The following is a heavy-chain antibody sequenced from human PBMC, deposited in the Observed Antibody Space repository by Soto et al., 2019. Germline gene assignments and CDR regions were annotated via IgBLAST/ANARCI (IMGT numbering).Heavy chain of an antibody. V-gene: IGHV1-46*01. Sequence: GASVKVSCKASGYSFTSLDINWVRQAPGQGLEWMGIINPSGGSTSFAQKFQGRVTMTRDTSTSTVYMELISLTSEDTAVYYCARDVGMASRPYLDYWGQGTLVTVSS. J-gene: IGHJ4*02. CDR2: INPSGGST. CDR3: ARDVGMASRPYLDY. D-gene: IGHD6-6*01. CDR1: GYSFTSLD.